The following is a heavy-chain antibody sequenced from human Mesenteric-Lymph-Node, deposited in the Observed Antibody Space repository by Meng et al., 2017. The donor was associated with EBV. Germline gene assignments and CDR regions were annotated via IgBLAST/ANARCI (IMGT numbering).Heavy chain of an antibody. Sequence: QVQRVGSGGCLLNPGGSQILPFAAAGFSFSDYSRSCILHAPGKGLEWVSYISSSGSTIYYADSLKGRFTISRDNAKNSLYLQMNSLRAEDTAVYYCAIEFMAVFDLWGRGTLVTVSS. J-gene: IGHJ2*01. V-gene: IGHV3-11*01. CDR3: AIEFMAVFDL. CDR2: ISSSGSTI. D-gene: IGHD6-19*01. CDR1: GFSFSDYS.